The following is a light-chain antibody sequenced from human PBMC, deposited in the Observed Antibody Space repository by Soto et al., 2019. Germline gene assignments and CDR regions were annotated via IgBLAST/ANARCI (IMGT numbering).Light chain of an antibody. J-gene: IGKJ2*01. V-gene: IGKV1-5*03. CDR1: ESISPY. Sequence: DIQMTQSPYTLSASVGDRISITCRASESISPYLAWYQQKAGRAPNLLIYKASRLQSGVPSSFSGSESGTEYTLTISSLQPDDFGTYYCQQYKGYPFTFGQGTDLE. CDR2: KAS. CDR3: QQYKGYPFT.